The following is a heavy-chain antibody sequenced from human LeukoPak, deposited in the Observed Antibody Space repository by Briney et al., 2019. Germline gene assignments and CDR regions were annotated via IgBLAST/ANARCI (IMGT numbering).Heavy chain of an antibody. CDR3: AALGYDGAFDI. CDR1: GFTFDDYA. D-gene: IGHD2-15*01. Sequence: GGSLRLSCAASGFTFDDYAMHWVRQAPGKGLEWVSLISWDGGSTYYADSVKGRFTISRDNSKNSLYLQMNSLRAEDTALYYCAALGYDGAFDIWGQGTMVTVSS. J-gene: IGHJ3*02. V-gene: IGHV3-43D*03. CDR2: ISWDGGST.